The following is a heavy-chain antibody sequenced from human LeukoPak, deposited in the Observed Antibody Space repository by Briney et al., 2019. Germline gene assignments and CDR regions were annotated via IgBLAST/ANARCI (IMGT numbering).Heavy chain of an antibody. Sequence: SETLSLTCTVSSGSISYFYWNRIRQPPGKGLEWIGYIHYTGSTNYNPSLKSRVTISVDTSKNQFSLKLSSVTATDTAVYYCATYTNRLHYWGQGTLVTVSS. CDR1: SGSISYFY. V-gene: IGHV4-59*01. CDR2: IHYTGST. CDR3: ATYTNRLHY. J-gene: IGHJ4*02. D-gene: IGHD2-8*01.